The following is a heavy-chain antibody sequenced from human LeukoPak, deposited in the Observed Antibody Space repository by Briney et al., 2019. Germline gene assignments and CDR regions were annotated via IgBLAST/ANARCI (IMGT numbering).Heavy chain of an antibody. J-gene: IGHJ6*02. CDR1: GFTFSSYA. CDR2: IWYGGSNK. Sequence: PGGSLRLSCAASGFTFSSYAMSWVRQAPGKGLEWVAVIWYGGSNKYYADSVKDRFTISRDNSKNTLYLQMNSLRAEDTAVYYCARDLVARLYGMDVWGQGTTVTVSS. V-gene: IGHV3-33*08. CDR3: ARDLVARLYGMDV. D-gene: IGHD2-8*02.